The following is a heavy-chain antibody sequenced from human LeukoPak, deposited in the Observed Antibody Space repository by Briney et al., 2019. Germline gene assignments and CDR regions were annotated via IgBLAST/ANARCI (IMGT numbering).Heavy chain of an antibody. Sequence: GGSLRLSCAASGFTFSSYAMSWVRQAPGKGLEWVSAISGSGGSTYYADSVKGRFTISRDNSKNTLYLQMNSLRAEDTAVYYCAKEGIVVVPAAIHDDDYWGQGTLVTVSS. D-gene: IGHD2-2*02. V-gene: IGHV3-23*01. J-gene: IGHJ4*02. CDR2: ISGSGGST. CDR1: GFTFSSYA. CDR3: AKEGIVVVPAAIHDDDY.